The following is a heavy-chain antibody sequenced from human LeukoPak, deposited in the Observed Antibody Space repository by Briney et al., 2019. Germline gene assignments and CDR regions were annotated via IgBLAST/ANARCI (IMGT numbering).Heavy chain of an antibody. CDR3: ARQGQQLDNWFDP. J-gene: IGHJ5*02. Sequence: ASVKVSCKASGYTFTSYDINWVRQATGQGLEWMGWMNPNSGNTGYAQKFQGRVTITRNTSISTAYMELSSLRSEDTAVYYCARQGQQLDNWFDPWGQGTLVTVSS. CDR1: GYTFTSYD. V-gene: IGHV1-8*03. D-gene: IGHD6-13*01. CDR2: MNPNSGNT.